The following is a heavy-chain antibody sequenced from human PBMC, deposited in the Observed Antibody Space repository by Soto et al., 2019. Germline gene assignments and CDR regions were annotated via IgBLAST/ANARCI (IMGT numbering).Heavy chain of an antibody. D-gene: IGHD2-21*02. Sequence: AAVKVSCKASGYTFTSYGISWVRQAPGQGLEWMGWISAYNGNTNYAQKLQGRVTMTTDTSTSTAYMELRSLRSDDTAVYYCAREYLYCGGDCWAYWGQGTLVTVSS. CDR1: GYTFTSYG. J-gene: IGHJ4*02. CDR2: ISAYNGNT. CDR3: AREYLYCGGDCWAY. V-gene: IGHV1-18*01.